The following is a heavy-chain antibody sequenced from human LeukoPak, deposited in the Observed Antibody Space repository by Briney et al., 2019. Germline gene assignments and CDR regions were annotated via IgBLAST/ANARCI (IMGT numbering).Heavy chain of an antibody. CDR3: AGDEDILTGYSPGYFDY. V-gene: IGHV4-30-2*03. CDR2: IYHSGST. Sequence: PSETLSLTCAVSGGSISSGGYSWSWIRQPPGEGLEWIGNIYHSGSTYYNPSLKSRVTISVDTSKNQFSLKLNSVTAADTAVYYCAGDEDILTGYSPGYFDYWGQGTLVTVSS. J-gene: IGHJ4*02. D-gene: IGHD3-9*01. CDR1: GGSISSGGYS.